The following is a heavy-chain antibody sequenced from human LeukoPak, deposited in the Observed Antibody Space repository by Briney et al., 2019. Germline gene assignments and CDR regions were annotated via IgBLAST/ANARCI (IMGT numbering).Heavy chain of an antibody. D-gene: IGHD3-3*01. CDR3: ARGRAGPYDFGSGLNCYYYMDV. Sequence: TGGSLRLSCAASGFTASSDYMRWVRPAPGKRRGWVANIKQVGSEKYSVGSVKGRFTISRANAKNSLYLQMSSLRAEAPPVFYVARGRAGPYDFGSGLNCYYYMDVWGKGTTVTVSS. CDR2: IKQVGSEK. J-gene: IGHJ6*03. V-gene: IGHV3-7*01. CDR1: GFTASSDY.